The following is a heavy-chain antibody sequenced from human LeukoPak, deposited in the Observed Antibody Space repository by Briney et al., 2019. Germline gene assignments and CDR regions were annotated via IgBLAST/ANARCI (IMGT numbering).Heavy chain of an antibody. V-gene: IGHV3-7*03. CDR3: AKRGVVIRAVLVVGFHKEAYYFDS. D-gene: IGHD2-15*01. Sequence: PGGSLRLSCAASGFSFSSYWMSWVRQAPGKGLEWVATIKQDGSEKYYVDSVKGRFTISRDNAKNSLYLQMNSLRSEDTAVYFCAKRGVVIRAVLVVGFHKEAYYFDSWGQGALVTVSS. CDR2: IKQDGSEK. CDR1: GFSFSSYW. J-gene: IGHJ4*02.